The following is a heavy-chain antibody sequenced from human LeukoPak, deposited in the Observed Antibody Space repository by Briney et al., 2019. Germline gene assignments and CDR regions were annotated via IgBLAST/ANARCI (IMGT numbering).Heavy chain of an antibody. CDR1: GGTFSSYA. V-gene: IGHV1-18*01. D-gene: IGHD5-18*01. CDR2: ISAYNGNA. J-gene: IGHJ5*02. CDR3: VREGSDTAHYNWFDP. Sequence: GASVKVSCKASGGTFSSYAISWVRQAPGQGLEWMGWISAYNGNAKYAQKLQGRVTMTTDTSTSTAYMELRSLRSDDTAVYYCVREGSDTAHYNWFDPWGQGTLVTVSS.